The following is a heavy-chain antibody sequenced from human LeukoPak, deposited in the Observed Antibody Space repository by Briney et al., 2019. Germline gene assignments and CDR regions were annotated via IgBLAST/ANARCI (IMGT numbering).Heavy chain of an antibody. J-gene: IGHJ4*02. V-gene: IGHV4-39*01. CDR2: FYYTGTT. D-gene: IGHD4-17*01. CDR3: TRHRTTVTTPFDY. CDR1: GGSVISTTYF. Sequence: SETLSLTCTVSGGSVISTTYFWGWIRQPPGKGLEYIGSFYYTGTTYYNPSLKSRVTISVDTSKNQVSLNLNSVTAADTAVYYCTRHRTTVTTPFDYWGQGTLVTVSS.